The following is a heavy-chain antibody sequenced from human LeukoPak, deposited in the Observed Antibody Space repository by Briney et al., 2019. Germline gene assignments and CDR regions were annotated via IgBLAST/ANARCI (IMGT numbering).Heavy chain of an antibody. J-gene: IGHJ6*02. CDR2: ISASGAST. V-gene: IGHV3-23*01. Sequence: GGSLRLSCAASGVTFSTFGMSWVRQAPGKGLAWVAHISASGASTYYADSVKGRFTISRDNSKSTLYLQVNSLKVEDTAVYYCAKYYYGMDVWGQGTTVTVSS. CDR1: GVTFSTFG. CDR3: AKYYYGMDV.